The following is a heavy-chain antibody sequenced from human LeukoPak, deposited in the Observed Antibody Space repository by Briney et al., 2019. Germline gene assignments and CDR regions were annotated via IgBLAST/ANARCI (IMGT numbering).Heavy chain of an antibody. J-gene: IGHJ4*02. CDR3: SRWPTWGIDY. CDR1: RFTFSSYA. CDR2: ISYDGNNK. Sequence: GGSLRLSCAASRFTFSSYAMFWVRQTPGKGLEWVAVISYDGNNKYYADSVKGRFTISRDNSKNTLYLQMNSLRAEDTAVYYCSRWPTWGIDYWGQGTLVTVSS. D-gene: IGHD3-16*01. V-gene: IGHV3-30*14.